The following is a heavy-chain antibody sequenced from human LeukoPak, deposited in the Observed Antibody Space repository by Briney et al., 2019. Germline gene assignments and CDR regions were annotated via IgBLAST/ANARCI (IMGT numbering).Heavy chain of an antibody. D-gene: IGHD5-12*01. Sequence: GGSLRLSCAASGFTFSSYSMNWVRQAPGKGLEWVSYISSSSSNIYYAGSVECRYPISRDNAKNSLYRQMISLRAEDTAVYYCAREEVATIIVYWGEGTLVTVSS. CDR3: AREEVATIIVY. CDR1: GFTFSSYS. V-gene: IGHV3-48*01. CDR2: ISSSSSNI. J-gene: IGHJ4*02.